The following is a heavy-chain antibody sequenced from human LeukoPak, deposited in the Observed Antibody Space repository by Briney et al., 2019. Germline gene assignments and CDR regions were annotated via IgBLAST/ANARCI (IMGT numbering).Heavy chain of an antibody. D-gene: IGHD2-15*01. Sequence: SETLSLTCTVSGGSISSYYWSWIRQPPGKGLEWIGYIYYSGSTNYNPSLKSRVTISVDTSKNQFSLNLSSVTAADTAVYCCARGSKRGASIVPDYWGQGTLVTVSS. CDR3: ARGSKRGASIVPDY. CDR1: GGSISSYY. CDR2: IYYSGST. V-gene: IGHV4-59*01. J-gene: IGHJ4*02.